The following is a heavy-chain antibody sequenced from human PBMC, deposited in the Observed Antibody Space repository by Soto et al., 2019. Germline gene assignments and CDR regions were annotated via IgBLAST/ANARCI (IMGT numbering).Heavy chain of an antibody. V-gene: IGHV1-18*04. CDR1: GYTFTSYG. Sequence: RASVKVSCKASGYTFTSYGISWVRQAPGQGLEWMGWISAYNGNTNYAQKLQGRVTMTTDTSTSTAYMELRSLRSDDTAVYYCARDRAYYYGSGSQTPFDYWGQGTLVTVSS. D-gene: IGHD3-10*01. J-gene: IGHJ4*02. CDR3: ARDRAYYYGSGSQTPFDY. CDR2: ISAYNGNT.